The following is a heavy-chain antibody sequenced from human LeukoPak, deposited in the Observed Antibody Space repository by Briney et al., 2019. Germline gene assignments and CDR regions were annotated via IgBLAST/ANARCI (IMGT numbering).Heavy chain of an antibody. CDR3: ASLRVRCFDY. J-gene: IGHJ4*02. CDR1: GGSFSGYY. V-gene: IGHV4-34*01. Sequence: SETLSLTCAVYGGSFSGYYWSWIRQPPGKGLEWIGEINHSGSTNYNPSLKSRVTISVDTSKNQFSLKLSSVTAADTAVYYCASLRVRCFDYWGQGTLVTVSS. D-gene: IGHD3-3*01. CDR2: INHSGST.